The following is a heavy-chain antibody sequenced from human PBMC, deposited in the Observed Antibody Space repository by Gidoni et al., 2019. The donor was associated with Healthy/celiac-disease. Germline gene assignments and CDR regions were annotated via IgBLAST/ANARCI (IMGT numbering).Heavy chain of an antibody. V-gene: IGHV4-31*03. J-gene: IGHJ4*02. CDR2: IYYSGST. D-gene: IGHD4-17*01. Sequence: QVQLQESGPGLVKPSQTLSLTCTVSGGSISSGGYYWSWIRQHPGKGLEWIGYIYYSGSTYYNPSLKSRVTISVDTSKNQFSLKLSSVTAADTAVYYCARAPDPDMTTVTAFDYWGQGTLVTVSS. CDR3: ARAPDPDMTTVTAFDY. CDR1: GGSISSGGYY.